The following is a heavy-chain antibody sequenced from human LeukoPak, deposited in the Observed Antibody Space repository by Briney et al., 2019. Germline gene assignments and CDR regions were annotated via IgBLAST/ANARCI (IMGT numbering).Heavy chain of an antibody. J-gene: IGHJ4*02. CDR3: TRVTVSGYGGDY. Sequence: ASVRVSCKTSGYTFSNFGINWVRQAPGQGLEWMGWISGNNDNPNYGQKFQGRVTMTTDTSTNTAYLELRSLRPDDTAVYYCTRVTVSGYGGDYWGQGTLVTVSS. CDR2: ISGNNDNP. CDR1: GYTFSNFG. V-gene: IGHV1-18*01. D-gene: IGHD5-18*01.